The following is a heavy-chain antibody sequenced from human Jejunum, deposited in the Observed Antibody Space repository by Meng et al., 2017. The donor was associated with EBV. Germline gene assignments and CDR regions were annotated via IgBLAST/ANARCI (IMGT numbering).Heavy chain of an antibody. CDR3: VSHIFWHFDN. CDR1: RFPCSGSA. Sequence: EGLRLGDGGGLLPPGGPFILCCVVSRFPCSGSAISRVRPGPEKGLEWESTDNVSGSSEYPTDYVRGRFTVPKDNSQNPLYLRMSSPGAEDTAVYDCVSHIFWHFDNWGHGTLVTVSS. CDR2: DNVSGSSE. V-gene: IGHV3-23*01. D-gene: IGHD3-3*01. J-gene: IGHJ4*01.